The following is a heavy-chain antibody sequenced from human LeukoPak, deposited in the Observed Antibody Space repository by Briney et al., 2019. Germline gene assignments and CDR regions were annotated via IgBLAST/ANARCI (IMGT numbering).Heavy chain of an antibody. D-gene: IGHD2-2*01. CDR2: ISYDGSNK. CDR1: GFTFNTYT. V-gene: IGHV3-30-3*01. CDR3: ARDQGSSDATYYFGY. J-gene: IGHJ4*02. Sequence: GGSLRLSCAASGFTFNTYTMNWVRQAPGKGLEWVAVISYDGSNKYYADSVKGRFTISRDNSKNTLYLQMNSLRAEDTAVYYCARDQGSSDATYYFGYWGQGTLVTVSS.